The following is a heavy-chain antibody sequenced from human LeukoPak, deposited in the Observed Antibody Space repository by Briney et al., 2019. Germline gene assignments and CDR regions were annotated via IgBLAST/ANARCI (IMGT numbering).Heavy chain of an antibody. J-gene: IGHJ4*02. D-gene: IGHD2/OR15-2a*01. CDR2: ISYDGSNK. CDR1: GFTFSSYA. Sequence: PGGSLRLSCAASGFTFSSYAMHWVRQAPGKGLEWVAVISYDGSNKYYADSVKGRFTISRDNSKNTLYLQMNSLRAEDTAVYYCAWNILPGFDYWGQGTPATVSS. V-gene: IGHV3-30*04. CDR3: AWNILPGFDY.